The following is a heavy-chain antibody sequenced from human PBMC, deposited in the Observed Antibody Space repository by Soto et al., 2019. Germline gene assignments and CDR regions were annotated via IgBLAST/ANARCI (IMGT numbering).Heavy chain of an antibody. D-gene: IGHD6-13*01. V-gene: IGHV4-59*01. CDR3: AREVSFQQLALFDY. J-gene: IGHJ4*02. Sequence: QVQLQESGPGLVKPSETLSLTCTVSGGSISSYYWSWIRQPPGKGLEWIGYIYYSGSTNYNPSLKSRVTISVDTSKNQFSLKLSSVTAADTAVYYCAREVSFQQLALFDYWGQGTLVTVSS. CDR1: GGSISSYY. CDR2: IYYSGST.